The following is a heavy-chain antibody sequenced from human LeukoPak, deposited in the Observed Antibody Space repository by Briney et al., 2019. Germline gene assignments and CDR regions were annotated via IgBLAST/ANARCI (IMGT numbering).Heavy chain of an antibody. J-gene: IGHJ4*02. Sequence: SETLSLTCAVYGGSFSGYCWSWIRQPPGKGLEWIGEINHSGSTNYNPSLKSRVTISVDTSKNQFSLKLSSVTAADTAVYYCARRRVREVPRHWGQGTLVTVSS. CDR1: GGSFSGYC. V-gene: IGHV4-34*01. D-gene: IGHD3-10*01. CDR2: INHSGST. CDR3: ARRRVREVPRH.